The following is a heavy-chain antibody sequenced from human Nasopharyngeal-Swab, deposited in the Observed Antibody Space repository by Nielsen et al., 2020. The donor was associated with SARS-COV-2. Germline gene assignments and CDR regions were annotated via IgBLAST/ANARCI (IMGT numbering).Heavy chain of an antibody. Sequence: GGSMSRSSAGSGFTVSSYSMNWVRQAPGKGLEWVSSISSSSSYIYYADSVKGRFTISRDNAKNSLYLQMNSLRAEDTAVYYCARVFNRVSEIAAADPNIYYYYGMDVWGQGTTVTVSS. D-gene: IGHD6-13*01. J-gene: IGHJ6*02. CDR1: GFTVSSYS. CDR2: ISSSSSYI. CDR3: ARVFNRVSEIAAADPNIYYYYGMDV. V-gene: IGHV3-21*01.